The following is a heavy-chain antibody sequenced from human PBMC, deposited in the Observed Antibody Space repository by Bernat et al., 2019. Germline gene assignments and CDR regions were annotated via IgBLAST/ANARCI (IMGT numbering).Heavy chain of an antibody. Sequence: QVQLVESGGGVVQPGRSLRLSCAASGFTFSSYGMHWVRPAPGKRLEWVAVIWYDGSNEYYADSVKGRFTISRDNSKKTLYVQMNSLRAEDTAVYYCARGVGRTYTYDYGMDVWGQGTTVTVSS. J-gene: IGHJ6*02. CDR1: GFTFSSYG. D-gene: IGHD2-15*01. V-gene: IGHV3-33*01. CDR2: IWYDGSNE. CDR3: ARGVGRTYTYDYGMDV.